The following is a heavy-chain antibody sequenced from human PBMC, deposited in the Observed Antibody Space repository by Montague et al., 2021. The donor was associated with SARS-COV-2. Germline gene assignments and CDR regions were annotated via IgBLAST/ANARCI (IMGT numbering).Heavy chain of an antibody. CDR3: AADYGERDWFDP. CDR2: IYYSGST. Sequence: SETLSLTCIVSGGSISSSSYYWGWIRQPPGKGLEWIGSIYYSGSTHYNPSLKSRVTISVDTSKNQFSLKLSSVTAADTAVYYCAADYGERDWFDPWGQGTLITVSS. D-gene: IGHD4-17*01. CDR1: GGSISSSSYY. J-gene: IGHJ5*02. V-gene: IGHV4-39*01.